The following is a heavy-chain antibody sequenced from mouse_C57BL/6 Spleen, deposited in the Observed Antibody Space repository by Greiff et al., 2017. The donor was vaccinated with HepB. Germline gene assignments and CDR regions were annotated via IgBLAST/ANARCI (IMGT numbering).Heavy chain of an antibody. J-gene: IGHJ3*01. V-gene: IGHV1-61*01. D-gene: IGHD1-1*01. CDR2: IYPSDSET. Sequence: QVQLQQSGAELVRPGSSVKLSCKASGYTFTSYWMDWVKQRPGQGLEWIGNIYPSDSETHYNQKFKDKATLTVDKSSSTAYMQLSSLTSEDSAVYYCAREDYYGSRGWFAYWGQGTLVTVSA. CDR3: AREDYYGSRGWFAY. CDR1: GYTFTSYW.